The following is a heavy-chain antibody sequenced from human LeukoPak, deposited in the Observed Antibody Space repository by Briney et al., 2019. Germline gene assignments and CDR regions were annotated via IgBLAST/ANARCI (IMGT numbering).Heavy chain of an antibody. V-gene: IGHV4-4*07. CDR2: IYSSGST. Sequence: SETLSLTCTVSGGSISSYYWNWIRQSAGKGLEWIGRIYSSGSTNYNPSLKSRDTISVDKSKNQFSLKLNSVTAADTAVYYCARDDIAVAGQGYFQHWGQGTLVTVSS. CDR1: GGSISSYY. J-gene: IGHJ1*01. D-gene: IGHD6-19*01. CDR3: ARDDIAVAGQGYFQH.